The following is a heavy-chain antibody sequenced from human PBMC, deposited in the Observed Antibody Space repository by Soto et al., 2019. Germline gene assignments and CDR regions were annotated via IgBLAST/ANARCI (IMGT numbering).Heavy chain of an antibody. CDR1: GFTFSAYL. CDR2: IKTDGSST. V-gene: IGHV3-74*01. CDR3: AKREGTTCGLFQ. J-gene: IGHJ4*02. D-gene: IGHD2-21*01. Sequence: EVQLVESGGGLVQPGGSLRLSCAASGFTFSAYLIHWVRQAPEKGLEWVSRIKTDGSSTDYADSVKGRFTISRDNAKNILYLQMDSLRVEDTAVYYCAKREGTTCGLFQWGQGTLVTVSS.